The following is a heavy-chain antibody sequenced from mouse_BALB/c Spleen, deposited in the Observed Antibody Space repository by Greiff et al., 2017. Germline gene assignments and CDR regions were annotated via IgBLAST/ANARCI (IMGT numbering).Heavy chain of an antibody. CDR1: GFTFSSYG. J-gene: IGHJ3*01. CDR3: ARQDGSSYGVAY. CDR2: ISSGGSYT. Sequence: EVKLVESGGDLVKPGGSLKLSCAASGFTFSSYGMSWVRQTPDKRLEWVATISSGGSYTYYPDSVKGRFTISRDNAKNTLYLQMSSLKSEDTAMYYGARQDGSSYGVAYWGQGTLVTVSA. V-gene: IGHV5-6*01. D-gene: IGHD1-1*01.